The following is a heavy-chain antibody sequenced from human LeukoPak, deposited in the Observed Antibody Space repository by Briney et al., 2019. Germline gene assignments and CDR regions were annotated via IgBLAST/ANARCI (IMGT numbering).Heavy chain of an antibody. V-gene: IGHV4-34*01. CDR3: SRTAPSFDAFDI. CDR1: GGSFSGYY. CDR2: INHSGST. J-gene: IGHJ3*02. Sequence: SETLSLTCAVYGGSFSGYYWSWIRQPPGKGLEWIGEINHSGSTNYNPSLKSRVTVSVDTSNNQFSLKLSSVTDADTAVYYCSRTAPSFDAFDIRGQGTKVNVSS.